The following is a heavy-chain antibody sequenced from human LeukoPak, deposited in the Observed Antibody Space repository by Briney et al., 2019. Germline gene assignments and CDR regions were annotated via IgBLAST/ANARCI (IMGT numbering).Heavy chain of an antibody. V-gene: IGHV4-39*01. Sequence: SETLSLTCTVSGGSITTSNYYWAWIRQSPGKGLEWIGSIYFSGSTYYSPSLKSRVSMSVDTSKNQFSLKVTSVTAADTGVYYCAGDYGADSGYWGQGTLVTVSS. CDR2: IYFSGST. CDR3: AGDYGADSGY. J-gene: IGHJ4*02. CDR1: GGSITTSNYY. D-gene: IGHD4-23*01.